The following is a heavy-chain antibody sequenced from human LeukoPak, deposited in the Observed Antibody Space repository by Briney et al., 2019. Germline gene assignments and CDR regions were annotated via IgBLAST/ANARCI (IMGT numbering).Heavy chain of an antibody. D-gene: IGHD6-19*01. CDR2: IYSGGST. CDR3: VGTGPLSSNGWDFNY. J-gene: IGHJ4*02. Sequence: GGSLRLSCAASGFTVSSNYMSWVRQAPGKGLEWVSVIYSGGSTYYADSVKGRFTTSRDNSKNTVYLQMNSLRAEDTAVYYCVGTGPLSSNGWDFNYWGQGTLVTVSS. CDR1: GFTVSSNY. V-gene: IGHV3-53*01.